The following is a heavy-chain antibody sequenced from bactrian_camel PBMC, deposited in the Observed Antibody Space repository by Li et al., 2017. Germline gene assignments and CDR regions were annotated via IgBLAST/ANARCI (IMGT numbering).Heavy chain of an antibody. Sequence: QVQLVESGGGSVQPGGSLRLSCAASVGSFYCMGWYRQIPGKEREAVAAIDDVGSTSYANSVKGRFTISRDNAKDTLYLQMNSLKIEDTAVYYCALGSSRQAAMTARGKGTQVTVS. CDR1: VGSFYC. V-gene: IGHV3S53*01. CDR2: IDDVGST. J-gene: IGHJ4*01. D-gene: IGHD3*01.